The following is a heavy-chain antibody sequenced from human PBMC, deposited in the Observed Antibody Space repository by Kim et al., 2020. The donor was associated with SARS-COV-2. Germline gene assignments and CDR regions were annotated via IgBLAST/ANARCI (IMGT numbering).Heavy chain of an antibody. CDR3: AKDLLWFGEPLYYYYGMDV. D-gene: IGHD3-10*01. J-gene: IGHJ6*02. CDR2: ISYDGSNK. Sequence: GGSLRLSCAASGFTFSSYGMHWVRQAPGKGLEWVAVISYDGSNKYYADSVKGRFTISRDNSKNTLYLQMNSLRAEDTAVYYCAKDLLWFGEPLYYYYGMDVWGQGTTVTVSS. CDR1: GFTFSSYG. V-gene: IGHV3-30*18.